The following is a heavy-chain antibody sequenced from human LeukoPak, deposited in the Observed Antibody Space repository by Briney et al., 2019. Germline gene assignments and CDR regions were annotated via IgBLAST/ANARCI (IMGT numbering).Heavy chain of an antibody. CDR1: GFTFRNYG. CDR3: GRGRAVVAGTAERFEY. J-gene: IGHJ4*02. Sequence: GGSLRLSCAASGFTFRNYGMHWVRQSPGKGLEWVAFISYDGSSTYYSDSVKGRFTISRDNSKNTLYLQTSSLRAEDTAVYYCGRGRAVVAGTAERFEYRGQGTLVTVSS. D-gene: IGHD6-19*01. V-gene: IGHV3-30*02. CDR2: ISYDGSST.